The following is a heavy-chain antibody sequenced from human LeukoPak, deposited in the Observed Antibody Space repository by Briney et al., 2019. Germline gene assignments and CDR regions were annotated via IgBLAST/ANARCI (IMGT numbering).Heavy chain of an antibody. CDR1: GYTFTSYG. J-gene: IGHJ4*02. V-gene: IGHV1-18*01. CDR2: ISAYNGNT. CDR3: ARDTCSGGSCYGGNY. Sequence: ASVKVSCKASGYTFTSYGISWVRQAPGQGLEWMGWISAYNGNTNYAQKLQGRVTMTTDTSTSTAYMELRSLRSDDTAVYYCARDTCSGGSCYGGNYWGQGTLVTVSS. D-gene: IGHD2-15*01.